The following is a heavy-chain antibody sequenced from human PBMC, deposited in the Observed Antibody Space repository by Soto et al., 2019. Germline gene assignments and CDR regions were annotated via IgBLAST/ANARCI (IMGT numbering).Heavy chain of an antibody. J-gene: IGHJ4*02. CDR2: IDPSDSYT. Sequence: PGESLKISCKGSGYSFTSYWISWVRQMPGKGLEWMGRIDPSDSYTNYSPSFQGHVTISADKSISTAYLQWSSLKASDTAMYYCARPPAQIEYYSSSDPWYFDYWGQGTLVTVSS. CDR1: GYSFTSYW. D-gene: IGHD6-6*01. CDR3: ARPPAQIEYYSSSDPWYFDY. V-gene: IGHV5-10-1*01.